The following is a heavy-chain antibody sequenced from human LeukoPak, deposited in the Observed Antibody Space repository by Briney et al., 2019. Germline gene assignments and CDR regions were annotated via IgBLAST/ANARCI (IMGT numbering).Heavy chain of an antibody. J-gene: IGHJ4*02. D-gene: IGHD3-22*01. V-gene: IGHV3-33*01. CDR2: IWYDGSNK. Sequence: GGSLRLSCAASGFTFSSYGMHWVRQAPGKGLEWVAVIWYDGSNKYYADSVKGRFTISRDNSKNTLYLQMNSLRAEDTAVYYCARDSAMIVVVGGGFDYWGQGTLVTVSS. CDR3: ARDSAMIVVVGGGFDY. CDR1: GFTFSSYG.